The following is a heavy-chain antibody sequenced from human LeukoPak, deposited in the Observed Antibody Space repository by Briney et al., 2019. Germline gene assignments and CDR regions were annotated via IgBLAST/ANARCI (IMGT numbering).Heavy chain of an antibody. CDR3: AADPAHYYDSSGEAFDI. V-gene: IGHV1-46*01. CDR2: INPSGGST. J-gene: IGHJ3*02. D-gene: IGHD3-22*01. Sequence: ASVKVSCEASGYTFTSYYMHWVRQAPGQGLEWMGIINPSGGSTSYAQKFQGRVTMTRDTSTSTVYMELSSLRSEDTAVYYCAADPAHYYDSSGEAFDIWGQGTMVTVSS. CDR1: GYTFTSYY.